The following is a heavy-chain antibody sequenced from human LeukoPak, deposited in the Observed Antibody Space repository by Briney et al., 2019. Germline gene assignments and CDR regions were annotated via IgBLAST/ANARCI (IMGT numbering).Heavy chain of an antibody. CDR1: GFTFSSYA. J-gene: IGHJ4*02. CDR2: ISSSGSTI. D-gene: IGHD2-15*01. V-gene: IGHV3-48*04. CDR3: ARALNEFCSGGICYSYYFDY. Sequence: PGGSLRLSCAASGFTFSSYAMSWVRQAPGKGLEWVSYISSSGSTIYYADSLKGRFTISRDNAKNSLYLQMNSLRAEDTAVYYCARALNEFCSGGICYSYYFDYWGQGTLVTVSS.